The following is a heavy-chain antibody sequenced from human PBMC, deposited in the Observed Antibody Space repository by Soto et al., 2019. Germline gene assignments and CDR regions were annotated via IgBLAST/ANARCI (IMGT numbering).Heavy chain of an antibody. CDR1: GGSISSGGYY. CDR3: ASLGWDGYDVSDY. D-gene: IGHD5-12*01. V-gene: IGHV4-31*03. J-gene: IGHJ4*02. CDR2: IYYSGST. Sequence: QVQLQESGPGLVKPSQTLSLTCTVSGGSISSGGYYWSWIRQHPAKGLEWIGYIYYSGSTYYNPSLKSRDTISVDTSKNQFSLKQSSVTAADTAVYYCASLGWDGYDVSDYWGQGTLVTVSS.